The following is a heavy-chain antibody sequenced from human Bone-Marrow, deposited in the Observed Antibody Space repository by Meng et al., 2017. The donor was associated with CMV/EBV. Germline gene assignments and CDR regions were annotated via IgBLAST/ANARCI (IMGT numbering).Heavy chain of an antibody. V-gene: IGHV1-69*09. CDR2: IIPIVAIT. J-gene: IGHJ3*01. Sequence: QVQLVQSGAEVKKPGASVKVSCKASGYTFTGYYMHWVRQAPGQGLEWMGRIIPIVAITNYAQRFQGRVTITADKVTSTAYMELSSLSSEDTAVYYCARDSMTDAFDFWGQGTMVTVSS. CDR3: ARDSMTDAFDF. CDR1: GYTFTGYY.